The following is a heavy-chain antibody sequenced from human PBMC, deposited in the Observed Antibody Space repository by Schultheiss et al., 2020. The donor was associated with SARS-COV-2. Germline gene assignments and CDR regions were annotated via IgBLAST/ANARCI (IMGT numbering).Heavy chain of an antibody. D-gene: IGHD2-2*02. J-gene: IGHJ4*02. CDR3: ARLGCSSTSCYTTDY. CDR1: GFTFSSYG. Sequence: GGSLKLSCAASGFTFSSYGMHWVRQAPGKGLEWVALIWNDGNNKFYTDSVKGRFTISRDNSKNTLYLQMNSLRDEDTAVYYCARLGCSSTSCYTTDYWGQGTLVTVSS. V-gene: IGHV3-33*01. CDR2: IWNDGNNK.